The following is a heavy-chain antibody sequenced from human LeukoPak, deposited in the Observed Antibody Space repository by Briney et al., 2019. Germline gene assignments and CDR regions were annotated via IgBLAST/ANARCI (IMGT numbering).Heavy chain of an antibody. CDR2: ITVSGGST. D-gene: IGHD2-2*01. CDR1: GFTFSSYA. Sequence: PGGSLRLSCAASGFTFSSYAMSWVRQAPGKGLEWVSAITVSGGSTYYADSVKGRFTISRDNSKNTLYLQMNSLRAEDTAVYYCAKDLVCSSTSCEGAFDIWGQGTMVTVSS. CDR3: AKDLVCSSTSCEGAFDI. V-gene: IGHV3-23*01. J-gene: IGHJ3*02.